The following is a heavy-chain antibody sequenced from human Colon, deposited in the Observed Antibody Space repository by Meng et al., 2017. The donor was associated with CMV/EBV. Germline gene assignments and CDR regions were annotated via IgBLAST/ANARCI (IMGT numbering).Heavy chain of an antibody. Sequence: TLSGDSFRICPHFWPWIRQFPGKGLEWFGCIHSSGSIHYNPSLQSRGTISFDTSKSQFSLNVTSVSPADTAVYFCARGRDPYKVRLWGQGTLVTVSS. CDR3: ARGRDPYKVRL. J-gene: IGHJ4*02. V-gene: IGHV4-31*02. CDR2: IHSSGSI. CDR1: GDSFRICPHF. D-gene: IGHD5-24*01.